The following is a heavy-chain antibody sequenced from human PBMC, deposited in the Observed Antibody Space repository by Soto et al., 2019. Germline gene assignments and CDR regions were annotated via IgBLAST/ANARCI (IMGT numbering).Heavy chain of an antibody. D-gene: IGHD2-21*02. V-gene: IGHV1-69*12. CDR3: ARTLAYCGGDGYSCPFDY. CDR1: GCTFRLYA. J-gene: IGHJ4*02. CDR2: IIPIFGTA. Sequence: HVQLVQSGAEVKKPGSSVKVACKASGCTFRLYAISWVRQAPGQGLEWMGGIIPIFGTANDAQKFQGRVTITADDSTSTAYMALSSLRSEDTAVDSWARTLAYCGGDGYSCPFDYWGRGSLYTVSS.